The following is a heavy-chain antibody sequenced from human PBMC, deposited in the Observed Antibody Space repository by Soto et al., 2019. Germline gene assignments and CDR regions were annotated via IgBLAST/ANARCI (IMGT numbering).Heavy chain of an antibody. Sequence: QVQLQESGPGLVKPSQTLSLTCTVSGGSISTGGYYWNWIRQHPGKGLESIGYFYYSGSTSYNPSLKSPVTISVATSTNQFSLKLSSVTAADTAVYYCARSVSPWAQGTLVTASS. CDR3: ARSVSP. V-gene: IGHV4-31*01. J-gene: IGHJ5*02. CDR1: GGSISTGGYY. CDR2: FYYSGST.